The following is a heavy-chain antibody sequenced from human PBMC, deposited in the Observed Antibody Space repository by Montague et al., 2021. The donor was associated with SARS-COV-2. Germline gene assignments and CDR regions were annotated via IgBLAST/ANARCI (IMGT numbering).Heavy chain of an antibody. Sequence: SETLSLTCAVYDGSFSDYSWTWIRQPPGKGLEWIGEINHRGSTNQNPSLKSRVTISVDTSKNQFSLKMTSVTAADTAVYYCARGRQHINMVVVVVTGGEYYFDXWGQGTLVAVSS. D-gene: IGHD3-22*01. J-gene: IGHJ4*02. CDR1: DGSFSDYS. CDR2: INHRGST. V-gene: IGHV4-34*01. CDR3: ARGRQHINMVVVVVTGGEYYFDX.